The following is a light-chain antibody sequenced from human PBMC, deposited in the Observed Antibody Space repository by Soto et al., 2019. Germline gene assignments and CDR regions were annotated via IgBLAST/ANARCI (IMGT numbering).Light chain of an antibody. V-gene: IGKV3-20*01. J-gene: IGKJ2*03. CDR3: QLYSSSLYS. Sequence: EVVLTQSPGTLSLSPGERATLSCRASQSVNRNYLAWYQQKPGQAPRLLIYTASTRAPGIPDRFSGSGSETDFTLTISRLEPEDFAVYYCQLYSSSLYSFGQGTKLEIK. CDR1: QSVNRNY. CDR2: TAS.